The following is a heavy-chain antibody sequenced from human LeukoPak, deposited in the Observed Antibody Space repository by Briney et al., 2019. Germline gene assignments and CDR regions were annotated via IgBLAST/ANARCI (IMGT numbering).Heavy chain of an antibody. CDR3: ARGFGSSWYGSEQISHQYYFDY. V-gene: IGHV3-21*01. D-gene: IGHD6-13*01. J-gene: IGHJ4*02. Sequence: PGGSLRLSCAASGFTFSSCGFNWVRQAPGKGLEWVSSIGPTGTDRYYADSVKGRFTISRDNAKNSLYLQMNSLRAEDTAVYYCARGFGSSWYGSEQISHQYYFDYWGQGTLVTVSS. CDR1: GFTFSSCG. CDR2: IGPTGTDR.